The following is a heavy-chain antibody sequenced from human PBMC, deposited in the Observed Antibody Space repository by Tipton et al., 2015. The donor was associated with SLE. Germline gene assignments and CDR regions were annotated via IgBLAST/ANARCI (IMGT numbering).Heavy chain of an antibody. CDR2: MNSDGRIT. V-gene: IGHV3-74*01. CDR1: GFTFGSYW. Sequence: SLRLSCAASGFTFGSYWMHWVRQAPGKGLVWVSRMNSDGRITDYADSVKGRFTISRDNARNTLYLQMNGLRAEDTAVYYCATWEHLDSFYMDVWGKGTTVSVSS. CDR3: ATWEHLDSFYMDV. J-gene: IGHJ6*03. D-gene: IGHD1/OR15-1a*01.